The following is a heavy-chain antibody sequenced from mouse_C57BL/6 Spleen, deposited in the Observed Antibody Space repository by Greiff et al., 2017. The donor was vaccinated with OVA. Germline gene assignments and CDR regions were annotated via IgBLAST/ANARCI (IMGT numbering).Heavy chain of an antibody. CDR3: ARGYGNYPVGYYVDY. J-gene: IGHJ2*01. CDR2: INPSNGGT. CDR1: GYTFTSYW. D-gene: IGHD2-1*01. Sequence: QVQLQQPGTELVKPGASVKLSCKASGYTFTSYWMHWVKQRPGQGLEWLGNINPSNGGTNYNEKFKSKATMTVDKSSSTAYMQLSILTSEDSAVYSGARGYGNYPVGYYVDYWGQGTTLTVSS. V-gene: IGHV1-53*01.